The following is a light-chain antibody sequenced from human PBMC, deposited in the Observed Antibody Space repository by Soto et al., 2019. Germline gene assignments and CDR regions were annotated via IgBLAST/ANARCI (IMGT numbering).Light chain of an antibody. Sequence: DIQMTQSPSSLSASVGDRVTITCRASQSISSSLNWYQQKPGKAPKLLIYAASNLQSGVPSRFSGSGSGTDFTLTISNLPPEDFATYYCQQSYSSPRMYTFGQGTNLEIK. CDR2: AAS. J-gene: IGKJ2*01. CDR3: QQSYSSPRMYT. CDR1: QSISSS. V-gene: IGKV1-39*01.